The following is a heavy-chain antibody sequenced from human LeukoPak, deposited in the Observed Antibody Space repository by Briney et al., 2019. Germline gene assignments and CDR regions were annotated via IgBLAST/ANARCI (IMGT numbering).Heavy chain of an antibody. CDR3: ARGGGSSSPLDY. J-gene: IGHJ4*02. D-gene: IGHD6-6*01. V-gene: IGHV4-30-2*01. CDR2: IYHSGST. Sequence: KTSQTLSLTCTVSGGSISSGGYYWSWIRQPLGKGLEWIGYIYHSGSTYYNPSLKSRVTISVDRSKNQFSLKLSSVTAADTAVYYCARGGGSSSPLDYWGQGTLVTVSS. CDR1: GGSISSGGYY.